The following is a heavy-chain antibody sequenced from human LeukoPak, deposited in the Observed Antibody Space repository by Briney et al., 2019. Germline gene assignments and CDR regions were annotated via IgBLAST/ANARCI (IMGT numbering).Heavy chain of an antibody. Sequence: PGGSLRLSCAASGFTFSNYGMHCVRQAPAKGLQWVAGISEDGINKYYADSVKARFTISRDNSNNTLFLQMNNLRADDTAVYYCAKDRETTASGTFDYWGQGALVTVSS. V-gene: IGHV3-30*18. CDR2: ISEDGINK. J-gene: IGHJ4*02. CDR3: AKDRETTASGTFDY. D-gene: IGHD6-13*01. CDR1: GFTFSNYG.